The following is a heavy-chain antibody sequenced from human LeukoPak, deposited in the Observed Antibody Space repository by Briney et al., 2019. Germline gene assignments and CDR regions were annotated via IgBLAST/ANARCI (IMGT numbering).Heavy chain of an antibody. J-gene: IGHJ6*02. D-gene: IGHD6-13*01. V-gene: IGHV1-69*04. CDR3: ARTTGYSSSWYFYYYGMDV. Sequence: ASVKVSCKASGGTFSSYAISWVRQAPGQGLEWMGRIIPILGIANYAQKFQGRVTITADKSTSTAYMELSSLRSEDTAVYYCARTTGYSSSWYFYYYGMDVWGQGTTVTVSS. CDR1: GGTFSSYA. CDR2: IIPILGIA.